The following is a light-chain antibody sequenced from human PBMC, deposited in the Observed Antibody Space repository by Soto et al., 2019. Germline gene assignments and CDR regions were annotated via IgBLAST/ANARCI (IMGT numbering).Light chain of an antibody. CDR1: SSNIGSTY. CDR2: EDD. Sequence: QSVLTQPPSVSATPGQTVTISCSGSSSNIGSTYVSWYQQLPGTAPKLLIYEDDKRPSGIPDRFSGSKSGTSATLGITGLQTGDEADYYCGTWDTSLSAGGVFGGGTKLTVL. J-gene: IGLJ2*01. CDR3: GTWDTSLSAGGV. V-gene: IGLV1-51*01.